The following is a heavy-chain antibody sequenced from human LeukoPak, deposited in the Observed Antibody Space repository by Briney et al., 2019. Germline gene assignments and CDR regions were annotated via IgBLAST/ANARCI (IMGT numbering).Heavy chain of an antibody. Sequence: GASVKVSCKASGYTFTSYGISWVRQAPGQGLEWLGWISAYNGNTNYTQKLQGTVNMTTDTSTSTAYMEQRSLRSDDTAVYYCARDIVVVVAASENDFYYYYYGMDVWGQGTTVTVSS. CDR1: GYTFTSYG. CDR2: ISAYNGNT. J-gene: IGHJ6*02. V-gene: IGHV1-18*01. D-gene: IGHD2-15*01. CDR3: ARDIVVVVAASENDFYYYYYGMDV.